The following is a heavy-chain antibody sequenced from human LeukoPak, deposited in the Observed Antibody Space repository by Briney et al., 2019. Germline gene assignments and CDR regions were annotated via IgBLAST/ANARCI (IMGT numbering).Heavy chain of an antibody. CDR3: ARDIGGSYPYYFDY. CDR2: ISSSGSTI. Sequence: GGSLRLSCAASGFTFSSYEMNWVRQAPGKGLEWVSYISSSGSTIYYADSVKGRFTISRDNAKNTLYLQMNSLRAEDTAVYYCARDIGGSYPYYFDYWGQGTLVTVSS. V-gene: IGHV3-48*03. D-gene: IGHD1-26*01. CDR1: GFTFSSYE. J-gene: IGHJ4*02.